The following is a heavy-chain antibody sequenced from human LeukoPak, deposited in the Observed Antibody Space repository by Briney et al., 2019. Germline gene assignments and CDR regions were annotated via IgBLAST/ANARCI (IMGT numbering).Heavy chain of an antibody. CDR2: IKQDGSEK. CDR1: GFTFRSCR. V-gene: IGHV3-7*01. D-gene: IGHD5-12*01. CDR3: AREERGYHLILRKDQYYYMDV. J-gene: IGHJ6*03. Sequence: GGSLRLSCAASGFTFRSCRMSWVRRAPGKGREWVANIKQDGSEKYYVDSVKGRFTISRDNAKNSLYLQMNSLRAEDTAVYYCAREERGYHLILRKDQYYYMDVWGKGTTVTVSS.